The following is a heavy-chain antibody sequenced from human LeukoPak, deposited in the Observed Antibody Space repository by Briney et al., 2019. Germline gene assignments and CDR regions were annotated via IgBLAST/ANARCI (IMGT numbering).Heavy chain of an antibody. CDR1: GGSISSSSYY. CDR3: ARHSVGITMIVVVIPYYFDY. J-gene: IGHJ4*02. Sequence: PSETLSLTCTVSGGSISSSSYYWGWIRQPPGKGLEWIGSIYYSGSTYYNPSLKSRVTISVDTSKNQFSLKLSSVTAADTAVYYCARHSVGITMIVVVIPYYFDYWGQGTLVTVSS. V-gene: IGHV4-39*01. D-gene: IGHD3-22*01. CDR2: IYYSGST.